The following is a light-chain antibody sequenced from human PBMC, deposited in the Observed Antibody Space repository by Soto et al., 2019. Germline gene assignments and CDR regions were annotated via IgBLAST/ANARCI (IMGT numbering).Light chain of an antibody. Sequence: VLTQSPDTLSLPPGESATLSCRAGHSISGTFLNWYQQKPGQAPRLLIYGASNRATGTPDRFSGSGSGTDFTLTISRLEPEDFAVYFCQQYDNLSWTFGQGTKVEVK. CDR2: GAS. V-gene: IGKV3-20*01. CDR1: HSISGTF. CDR3: QQYDNLSWT. J-gene: IGKJ1*01.